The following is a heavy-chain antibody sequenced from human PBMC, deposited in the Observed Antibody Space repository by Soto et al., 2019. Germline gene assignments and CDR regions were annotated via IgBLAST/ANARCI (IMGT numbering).Heavy chain of an antibody. Sequence: QLQLQESGPGLVKPSETLSLTCTVSGGSISSSSYYWGWIRQPPGKGLEWIGSIYYSGSTYYNPSLKSRVTISVDTSKNQFSLKLSSVTAADTAVYYCARGSWSGYDILTGYYGEYYFDYWGQGTLVTVSS. CDR1: GGSISSSSYY. D-gene: IGHD3-9*01. CDR2: IYYSGST. J-gene: IGHJ4*02. V-gene: IGHV4-39*01. CDR3: ARGSWSGYDILTGYYGEYYFDY.